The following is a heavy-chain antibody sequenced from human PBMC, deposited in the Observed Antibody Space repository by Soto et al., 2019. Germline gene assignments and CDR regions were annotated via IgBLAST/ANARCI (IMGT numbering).Heavy chain of an antibody. J-gene: IGHJ4*02. CDR3: TTKPGGLNFGFKS. Sequence: QVQLQESGPGLVEPSGTLSLTCTVSGASVSSGGWWTWLRQPPGKGLEWIGEIYHSGSTNYNPSLKSRVSMSLDNSKNPFSLRLNYVTAADTALYYCTTKPGGLNFGFKSWGQGTLVTVSS. D-gene: IGHD3-16*01. CDR1: GASVSSGGW. CDR2: IYHSGST. V-gene: IGHV4-4*02.